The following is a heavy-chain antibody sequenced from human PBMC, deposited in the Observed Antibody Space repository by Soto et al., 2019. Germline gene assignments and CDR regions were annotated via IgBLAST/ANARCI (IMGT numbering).Heavy chain of an antibody. Sequence: ASVKVSCKASGYTFTSYGISWVRQAPGQGLEWMGWISAYNGNTNYAQKLQGRVTMTTDTSTSTAYMELRSLRSDDTAVYYCARDRTYYDFWSGYYYWGQGTLVTVSS. D-gene: IGHD3-3*01. CDR2: ISAYNGNT. V-gene: IGHV1-18*01. CDR1: GYTFTSYG. CDR3: ARDRTYYDFWSGYYY. J-gene: IGHJ4*02.